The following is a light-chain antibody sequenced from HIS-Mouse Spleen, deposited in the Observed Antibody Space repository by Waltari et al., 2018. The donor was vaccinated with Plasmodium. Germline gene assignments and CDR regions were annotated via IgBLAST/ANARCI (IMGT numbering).Light chain of an antibody. V-gene: IGLV2-23*01. J-gene: IGLJ3*02. CDR1: SSDVGSYNL. CDR3: CSYAGSSTNWV. Sequence: QSALTQPASVSGSPGQSITISCTGTSSDVGSYNLVSWYQQHPGKAPKLMIYEGSKRHSGVSNRVAGSKSGNTASLTISGLQAEDEADYYCCSYAGSSTNWVFGVGTKLTVL. CDR2: EGS.